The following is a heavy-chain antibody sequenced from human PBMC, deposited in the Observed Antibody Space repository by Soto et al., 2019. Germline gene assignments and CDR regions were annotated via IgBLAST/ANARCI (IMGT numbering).Heavy chain of an antibody. Sequence: ASVKVSCKASGYTFTSYAMHWVRQAPGQRLEWMGWINAGNGNTKYSQKFQGRVTITRDTSASTAYMELSSLRSEDTAVYYCARGNRISSYSGRGYWFDPWGQGTLVTVSS. CDR2: INAGNGNT. V-gene: IGHV1-3*01. J-gene: IGHJ5*02. CDR3: ARGNRISSYSGRGYWFDP. D-gene: IGHD1-26*01. CDR1: GYTFTSYA.